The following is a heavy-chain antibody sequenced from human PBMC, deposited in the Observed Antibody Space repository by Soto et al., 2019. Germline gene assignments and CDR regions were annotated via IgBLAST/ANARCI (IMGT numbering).Heavy chain of an antibody. CDR2: ISAYTDTP. Sequence: ASVKVSCKASGYTFTNFGVTWVRRAPGQGLEWMGWISAYTDTPNYAQKFQGRVTMTIDTSTSTAYMDLRSLASDDTAVYYCARVIPGVEAWFDPWGQGTLVTVSS. CDR3: ARVIPGVEAWFDP. V-gene: IGHV1-18*01. CDR1: GYTFTNFG. J-gene: IGHJ5*02. D-gene: IGHD2-2*01.